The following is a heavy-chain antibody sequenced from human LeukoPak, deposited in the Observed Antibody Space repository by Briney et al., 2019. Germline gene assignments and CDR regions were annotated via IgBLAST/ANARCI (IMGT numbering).Heavy chain of an antibody. V-gene: IGHV1-18*01. Sequence: GASVKVSCKASGYTFTSYGISWVRQAPGQGLEWMGWISAYNGSTNYAQKLQGRVTMTTDTSTSTAYMELRSLRSDDTAVYYCASAVPAAKGDYYYYGMDVWGQGTTVTVSS. CDR2: ISAYNGST. J-gene: IGHJ6*02. D-gene: IGHD2-2*01. CDR3: ASAVPAAKGDYYYYGMDV. CDR1: GYTFTSYG.